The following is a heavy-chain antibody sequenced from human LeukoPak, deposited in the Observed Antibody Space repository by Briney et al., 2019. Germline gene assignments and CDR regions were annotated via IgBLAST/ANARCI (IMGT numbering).Heavy chain of an antibody. CDR2: IRYDGSNK. D-gene: IGHD1-26*01. J-gene: IGHJ5*02. V-gene: IGHV3-30*02. Sequence: GGSPRLSCAASGFTFSSYGMHWVRQAPGKGLEWVAFIRYDGSNKYYADSVKGRFTISRDNSKNTLYLQMNSLRAEDTAVYYCAKVAGEWELLEHDWFDPWGQGTLVTVSS. CDR1: GFTFSSYG. CDR3: AKVAGEWELLEHDWFDP.